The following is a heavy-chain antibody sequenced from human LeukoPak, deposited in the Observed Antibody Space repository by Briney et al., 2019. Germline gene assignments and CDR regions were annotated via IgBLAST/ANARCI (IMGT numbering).Heavy chain of an antibody. D-gene: IGHD3-10*01. Sequence: TSETLSLTCTVSGGSISSTSYHWAWIPQPPGKGLEWIATVYYTGSAYYNPSLKSRVTISVDTSKSQFSLKLSSVTTADTALYYCARYASGSYYWFDPWGQGTLVTVSS. J-gene: IGHJ5*02. CDR1: GGSISSTSYH. CDR3: ARYASGSYYWFDP. V-gene: IGHV4-39*01. CDR2: VYYTGSA.